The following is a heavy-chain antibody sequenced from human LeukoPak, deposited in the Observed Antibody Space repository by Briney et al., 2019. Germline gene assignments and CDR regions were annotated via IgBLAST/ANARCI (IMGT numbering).Heavy chain of an antibody. D-gene: IGHD3-3*01. V-gene: IGHV4-59*01. CDR1: GGSISDYY. J-gene: IGHJ5*02. CDR2: IYYSGST. CDR3: ARADYDFWSGYIADNWFDP. Sequence: SETLSLTCTVSGGSISDYYWSWIRQPPGKGLEWIGYIYYSGSTNYNPSLKSRVTISVDTSKNQFSLKLSSVTAADTAVYYCARADYDFWSGYIADNWFDPWGQGTLVTVSS.